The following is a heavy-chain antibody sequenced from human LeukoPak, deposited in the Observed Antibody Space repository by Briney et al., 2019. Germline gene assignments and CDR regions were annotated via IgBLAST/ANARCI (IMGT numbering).Heavy chain of an antibody. V-gene: IGHV3-48*03. Sequence: GGSLRLSCAASGFTFSSYEMNWVRQAPGKGLEWVSYISSSGSTIYYADSVKGRFTISRDNAKNSLYLQMNSLRAEDTAVYYCARRHTTNWYNWFDPWGQGTLVIVSS. CDR3: ARRHTTNWYNWFDP. J-gene: IGHJ5*02. CDR1: GFTFSSYE. D-gene: IGHD1-1*01. CDR2: ISSSGSTI.